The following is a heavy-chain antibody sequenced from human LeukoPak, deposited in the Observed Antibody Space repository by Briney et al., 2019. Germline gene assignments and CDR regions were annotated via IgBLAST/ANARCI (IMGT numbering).Heavy chain of an antibody. V-gene: IGHV4-59*01. Sequence: KPSETLSLTCTVSGGSISSYYWSWIRQPPGKGLEWIGYIYYSGSTNYNPSLKSRVTISVDTSKNQFSLKLSSVTAADTAVYYCARDRERGAFDIWGQGTMVTVSS. CDR3: ARDRERGAFDI. CDR1: GGSISSYY. CDR2: IYYSGST. J-gene: IGHJ3*02.